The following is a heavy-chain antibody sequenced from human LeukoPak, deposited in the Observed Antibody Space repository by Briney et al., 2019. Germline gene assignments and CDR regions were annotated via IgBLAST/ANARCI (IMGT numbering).Heavy chain of an antibody. CDR3: ARPGERDYGDYAWFDP. Sequence: GASVKVSCKASGYTFTGYYMHWVRQAPGQGLEWMGWINPNSGGTNYAQKFQGRVTMTGDTSISTAYMELSRLRSDDTAVYYCARPGERDYGDYAWFDPWGQGTLVTVSS. D-gene: IGHD4-17*01. J-gene: IGHJ5*02. CDR2: INPNSGGT. V-gene: IGHV1-2*02. CDR1: GYTFTGYY.